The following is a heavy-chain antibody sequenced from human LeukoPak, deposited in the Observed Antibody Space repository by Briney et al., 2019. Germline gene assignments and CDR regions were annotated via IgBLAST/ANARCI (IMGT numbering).Heavy chain of an antibody. J-gene: IGHJ4*02. Sequence: SETLSLTCTVSGYSISSGSYWGWIRQPPGKGLEWIGNIYQSGKTYYNPSLKSRVTISVDTSKNQFSLKLSSVTAADTAVYYCARDVAAAAQRYFDYWGQGTLVTVSS. CDR3: ARDVAAAAQRYFDY. CDR2: IYQSGKT. D-gene: IGHD6-13*01. CDR1: GYSISSGSY. V-gene: IGHV4-38-2*02.